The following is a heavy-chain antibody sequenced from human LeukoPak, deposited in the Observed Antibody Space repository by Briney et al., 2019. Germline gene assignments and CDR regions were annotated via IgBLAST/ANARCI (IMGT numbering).Heavy chain of an antibody. CDR1: GGSISNSY. J-gene: IGHJ4*02. Sequence: PSETLSLTCTVSGGSISNSYWTWIRQSPGTGLEYIAYVHDSGSTYYNPSLKSRVTISVDTSKNQFSLKLSSVTAADTAVYYCARLGYYDFWSGSNRALDYWGQGTLVTVSS. V-gene: IGHV4-59*12. D-gene: IGHD3-3*01. CDR3: ARLGYYDFWSGSNRALDY. CDR2: VHDSGST.